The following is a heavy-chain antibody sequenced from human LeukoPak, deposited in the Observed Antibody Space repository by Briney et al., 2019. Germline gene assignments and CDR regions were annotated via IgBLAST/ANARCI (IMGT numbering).Heavy chain of an antibody. V-gene: IGHV4-30-2*01. CDR2: IYHSGST. CDR3: ARAWVTTGYFDY. Sequence: SETLSLTCTVSGGSISSGGYYWRWIRQPPGKGLEWIGYIYHSGSTYYNPSLKSRVTISVDRSKNQFSLKLSSVTAADTAVYYCARAWVTTGYFDYWGQGTLVTVSS. D-gene: IGHD4-17*01. CDR1: GGSISSGGYY. J-gene: IGHJ4*02.